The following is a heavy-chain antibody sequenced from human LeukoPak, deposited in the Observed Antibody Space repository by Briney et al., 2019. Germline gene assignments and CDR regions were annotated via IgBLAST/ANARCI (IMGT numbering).Heavy chain of an antibody. CDR2: IIPIFGTA. Sequence: ASVKVSCKASGGTFSSYAISWVRQAPGQGLEWMGGIIPIFGTANYAQKFQGRVTITTDESTSTAYMELRSLRSDDTAVYYCARGTPPPIDYWGQGTLVTVSS. J-gene: IGHJ4*02. CDR3: ARGTPPPIDY. CDR1: GGTFSSYA. D-gene: IGHD2-15*01. V-gene: IGHV1-69*05.